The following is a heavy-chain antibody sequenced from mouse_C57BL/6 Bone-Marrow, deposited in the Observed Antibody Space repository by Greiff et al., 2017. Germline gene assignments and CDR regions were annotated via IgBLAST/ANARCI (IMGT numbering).Heavy chain of an antibody. D-gene: IGHD2-4*01. V-gene: IGHV1-4*01. CDR2: INPSSGYT. CDR1: GYTFTSYT. Sequence: VQLQQSGAELARPGASVKMSCKASGYTFTSYTMHWVKQRPGPGLEWIGYINPSSGYTKYNQKFKDKATLTADKSSSTAYMQLSSLTSEDSAVYYCARTGLRRYYAMDYWGQGTSVTVSS. J-gene: IGHJ4*01. CDR3: ARTGLRRYYAMDY.